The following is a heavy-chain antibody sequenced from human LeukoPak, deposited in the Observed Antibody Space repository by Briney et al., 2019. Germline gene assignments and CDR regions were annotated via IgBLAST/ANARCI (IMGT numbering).Heavy chain of an antibody. CDR1: GFTFSDYY. V-gene: IGHV3-11*04. Sequence: GGSLRLSCAASGFTFSDYYMSWIRQAPGKGLEWVSYISSSSSTIYYADSVKGHFTISRDNAKNSLYLQMNSRRAEDTAVYYCARDSRTSIAAAGTAYYYYYMDVWGKGTTVTVSS. J-gene: IGHJ6*03. D-gene: IGHD6-13*01. CDR2: ISSSSSTI. CDR3: ARDSRTSIAAAGTAYYYYYMDV.